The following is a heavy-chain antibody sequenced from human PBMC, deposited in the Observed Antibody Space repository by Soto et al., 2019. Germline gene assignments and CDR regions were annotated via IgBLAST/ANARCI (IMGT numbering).Heavy chain of an antibody. CDR1: GFTFNSYS. CDR2: MSRSSRYI. J-gene: IGHJ4*02. V-gene: IGHV3-21*01. Sequence: PGGSLRLSCAASGFTFNSYSMNWVRQAPGKGLEWVSSMSRSSRYIYYADSVKGRFTISRDNAKNSVYLQMNSLRAEDTAVYYCARDGGVAATLANYFDYWGQATLVTVYS. D-gene: IGHD2-15*01. CDR3: ARDGGVAATLANYFDY.